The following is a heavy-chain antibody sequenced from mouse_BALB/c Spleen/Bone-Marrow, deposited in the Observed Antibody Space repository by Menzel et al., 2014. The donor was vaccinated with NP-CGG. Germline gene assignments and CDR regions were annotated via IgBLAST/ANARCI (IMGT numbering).Heavy chain of an antibody. Sequence: VQLQQSGPELVKPGASVKISCKTSGYTFTEYTIHWVKQSHGKSLEWIGNINPNIGGATCNQKFKGKATLTVDMSSSTAYMDLRSLTSEDSAVYYCARGRFAYWGQGTLVTGSA. CDR1: GYTFTEYT. CDR3: ARGRFAY. CDR2: INPNIGGA. J-gene: IGHJ3*01. V-gene: IGHV1-18*01.